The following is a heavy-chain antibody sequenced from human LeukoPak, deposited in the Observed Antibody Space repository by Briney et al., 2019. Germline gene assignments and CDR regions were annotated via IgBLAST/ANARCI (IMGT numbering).Heavy chain of an antibody. CDR3: ARAGGLWVRSPFDY. CDR1: GGSFSGYY. Sequence: SETLSLTCAVYGGSFSGYYWSWIRQPPGKGLEWIGEINHSGSTNYNPSLKSRVTISVDTSKNQFSLKLSSVTAADTAVYYCARAGGLWVRSPFDYWGQGTLVTVSS. CDR2: INHSGST. V-gene: IGHV4-34*01. J-gene: IGHJ4*02. D-gene: IGHD4/OR15-4a*01.